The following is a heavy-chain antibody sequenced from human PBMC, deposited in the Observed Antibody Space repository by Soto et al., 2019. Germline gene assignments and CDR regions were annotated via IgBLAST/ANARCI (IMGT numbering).Heavy chain of an antibody. CDR2: IAISGDT. CDR3: ARERGTTGIWYFDL. D-gene: IGHD1-7*01. J-gene: IGHJ2*01. Sequence: EVQLVESGGGLVQPGGSLRLSCAASGFTFSDYDIHWVRQAAGKGLEWVAGIAISGDTNYAGSVTGRVTISRENARNSVYLQMNSLRAGDTAVYYCARERGTTGIWYFDLWGRGTLVTVSS. V-gene: IGHV3-13*01. CDR1: GFTFSDYD.